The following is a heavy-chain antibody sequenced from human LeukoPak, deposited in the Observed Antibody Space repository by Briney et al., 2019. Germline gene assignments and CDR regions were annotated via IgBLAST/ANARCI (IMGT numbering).Heavy chain of an antibody. V-gene: IGHV4-38-2*02. Sequence: SETLSLTCTVSGYSISSGYHWGWIRQPPGKGLEWIGSIYHSGSTYYNPSLKSRVTISVDTSKNQFSLKLNSVTAADTAVYYCASPSRDYFYYMDVWGKGTTVTVSS. J-gene: IGHJ6*03. CDR2: IYHSGST. CDR1: GYSISSGYH. CDR3: ASPSRDYFYYMDV. D-gene: IGHD6-6*01.